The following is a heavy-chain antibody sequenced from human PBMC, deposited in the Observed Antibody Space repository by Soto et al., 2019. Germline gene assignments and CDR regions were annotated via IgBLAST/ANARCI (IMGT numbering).Heavy chain of an antibody. CDR2: ISGSGGST. CDR3: AKDLPRNPATGYGMDV. Sequence: GGSLRLSCAASGFTFSSYAMSWVRQARGKGLEWVSAISGSGGSTYYADSVKGRFTISRDNSKNTLYLQMNSLRAEDTAVYYCAKDLPRNPATGYGMDVWGQGTTVTVSS. D-gene: IGHD2-15*01. V-gene: IGHV3-23*01. CDR1: GFTFSSYA. J-gene: IGHJ6*02.